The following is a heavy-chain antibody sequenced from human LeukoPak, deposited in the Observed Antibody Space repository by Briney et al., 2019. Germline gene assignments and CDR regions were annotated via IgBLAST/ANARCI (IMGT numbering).Heavy chain of an antibody. V-gene: IGHV3-74*03. D-gene: IGHD3-9*01. J-gene: IGHJ4*02. CDR3: ARGLDWILFDY. CDR1: GFTFSSYS. Sequence: SGGSLRLSCAASGFTFSSYSMNWVRQAPGKGLVWVARIRPEGTTTAYADSVKGRFTISRDNAKNTLFLQMNSLSAEDTAVYYCARGLDWILFDYWGQGTLVTVSS. CDR2: IRPEGTTT.